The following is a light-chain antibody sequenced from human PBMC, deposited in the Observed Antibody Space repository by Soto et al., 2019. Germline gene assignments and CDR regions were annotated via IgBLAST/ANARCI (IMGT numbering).Light chain of an antibody. CDR1: QSLVHNDVXXX. J-gene: IGKJ5*01. CDR2: KIS. Sequence: DVVLTQTPLSSPVTLGQPAAISFKPSQSLVHNDVXXXXXWFLQRPGQPPRLLIYKISNRFSGVPDRFGGSGAGTDFTLKISRVEAEDVGVYYCMQPTLFPFSFGQGTRLEIK. V-gene: IGKV2-24*01. CDR3: MQPTLFPFS.